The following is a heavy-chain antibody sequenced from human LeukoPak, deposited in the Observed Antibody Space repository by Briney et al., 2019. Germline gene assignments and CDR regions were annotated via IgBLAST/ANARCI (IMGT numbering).Heavy chain of an antibody. Sequence: GGSLRLSCAASRFTFSSYAMSWVRQAPGKGLEWVSAISGSGGSTYYADSVKGRFTISRDNSKNTLYLQMNSLRAEDTAVYYCAKSGHIVVVPAAMTRDYYYNGMDVWGQGTTVTVSS. CDR1: RFTFSSYA. V-gene: IGHV3-23*01. D-gene: IGHD2-2*01. CDR2: ISGSGGST. J-gene: IGHJ6*02. CDR3: AKSGHIVVVPAAMTRDYYYNGMDV.